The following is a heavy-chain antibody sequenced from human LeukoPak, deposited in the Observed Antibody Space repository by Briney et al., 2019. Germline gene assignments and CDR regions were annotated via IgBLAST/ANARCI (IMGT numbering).Heavy chain of an antibody. CDR3: ARDLGGSGYYYTFDY. J-gene: IGHJ4*02. CDR2: ISSSGSTI. V-gene: IGHV3-11*01. Sequence: GGSLRLSCAASGFTFSDYYMSWIRQAPGKRLEWVSYISSSGSTIYYADSVKGRFTISRDNAKNSLYLQMNSLRAEDTDVYYCARDLGGSGYYYTFDYWGQGTLVTVSS. CDR1: GFTFSDYY. D-gene: IGHD3-22*01.